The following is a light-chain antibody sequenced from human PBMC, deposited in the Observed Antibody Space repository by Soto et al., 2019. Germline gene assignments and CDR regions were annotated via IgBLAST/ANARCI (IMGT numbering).Light chain of an antibody. CDR1: ESISRH. Sequence: DIQMTQSPSSLSASVGDRVTSTCRASESISRHSNWYQQKPGKAPKLLIYAASSLQNGVPSRFSGSGSGTDFTLTISNLQPEDFATYYCQQSYSTHSITFGQGTRLEIK. V-gene: IGKV1-39*01. J-gene: IGKJ5*01. CDR2: AAS. CDR3: QQSYSTHSIT.